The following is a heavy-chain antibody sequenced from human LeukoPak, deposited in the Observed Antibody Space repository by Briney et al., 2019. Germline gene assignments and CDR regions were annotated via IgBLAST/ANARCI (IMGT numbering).Heavy chain of an antibody. Sequence: GGSLRLSCAASGFTFSGFEMNWVRQAPEKGLEWVSYISSSGSTRYYADSVEGRFTVSRDNAKNSLYLQMNSLRAEDTAVYYCARQRWGTMIVVVIDFDYWGQGTLVTVSS. D-gene: IGHD3-22*01. CDR2: ISSSGSTR. CDR3: ARQRWGTMIVVVIDFDY. J-gene: IGHJ4*02. V-gene: IGHV3-48*03. CDR1: GFTFSGFE.